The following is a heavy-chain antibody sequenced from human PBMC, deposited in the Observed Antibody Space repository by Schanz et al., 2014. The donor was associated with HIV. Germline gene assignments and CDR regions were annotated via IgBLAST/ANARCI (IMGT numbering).Heavy chain of an antibody. V-gene: IGHV3-11*01. J-gene: IGHJ4*02. CDR1: GFTFNDYY. CDR3: AREKDLGYCSTLGF. D-gene: IGHD2-21*01. CDR2: ISDTGTTT. Sequence: QVQLVESGGGLVKPGGSLRLSCAASGFTFNDYYMTWIRQAPGKGLEWVSYISDTGTTTYYADSVNGRFTISRDNAKNSMFLQMNSLRGEDTAVYYCAREKDLGYCSTLGFWGQGTLVTVSS.